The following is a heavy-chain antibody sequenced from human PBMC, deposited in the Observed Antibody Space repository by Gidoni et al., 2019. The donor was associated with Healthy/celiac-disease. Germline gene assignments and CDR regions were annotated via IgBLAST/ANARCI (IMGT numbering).Heavy chain of an antibody. CDR3: AKDQMGATTLDY. CDR2: ISYDGSNK. CDR1: GFTFSSYG. J-gene: IGHJ4*02. Sequence: QVQLVESGGGVVQPGRSLRLSCAASGFTFSSYGMHWVRKAPGKGLELVAVISYDGSNKYYADSVKGRFTISRDNSKNTLYLQMNSLRAEDTAVYYCAKDQMGATTLDYWGQGTLVTVSS. V-gene: IGHV3-30*18. D-gene: IGHD1-26*01.